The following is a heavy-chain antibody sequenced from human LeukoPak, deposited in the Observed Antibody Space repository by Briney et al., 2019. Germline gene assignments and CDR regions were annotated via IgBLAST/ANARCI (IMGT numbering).Heavy chain of an antibody. D-gene: IGHD2-21*02. CDR1: GFTFTNYA. CDR2: ISYDGTNK. CDR3: ARGFVLGAAKNYFDY. Sequence: GRSLRLSCAASGFTFTNYALHWVRQAPGKGLEWVAVISYDGTNKYYADSVKGRFTISRDNSKNTLSLQMNSLRAEDTALYYCARGFVLGAAKNYFDYWGQGTLVTVSS. J-gene: IGHJ4*02. V-gene: IGHV3-30-3*01.